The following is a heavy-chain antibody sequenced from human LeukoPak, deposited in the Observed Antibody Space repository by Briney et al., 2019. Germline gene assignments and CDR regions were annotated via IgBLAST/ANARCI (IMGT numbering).Heavy chain of an antibody. CDR3: ARHGSITMVREKRRYYYMDV. V-gene: IGHV3-23*01. D-gene: IGHD3-10*01. J-gene: IGHJ6*03. CDR2: ISGSGGNT. Sequence: SGGSLRLSCVASGFTFSSYAMNWVRQAPGKGLGWVSLISGSGGNTYYADSVKGRFTISRDNSKNTLYLQMNSLRAEDTAVYYCARHGSITMVREKRRYYYMDVWGKGTTVTICS. CDR1: GFTFSSYA.